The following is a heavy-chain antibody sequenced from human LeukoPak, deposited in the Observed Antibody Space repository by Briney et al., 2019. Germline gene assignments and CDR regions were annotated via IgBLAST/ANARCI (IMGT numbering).Heavy chain of an antibody. J-gene: IGHJ4*02. CDR2: IAEDGSNE. D-gene: IGHD1-1*01. CDR1: GFTFSSYG. Sequence: GGSLRLSCAASGFTFSSYGMHCVRQAPGKGLEWVAFIAEDGSNEKYTDSVKGRFTIPRDNSNNTLYLRMNSLRAEDTGVYYCAKDRETTSSGAFDYWGQGTLVTVSS. CDR3: AKDRETTSSGAFDY. V-gene: IGHV3-30*18.